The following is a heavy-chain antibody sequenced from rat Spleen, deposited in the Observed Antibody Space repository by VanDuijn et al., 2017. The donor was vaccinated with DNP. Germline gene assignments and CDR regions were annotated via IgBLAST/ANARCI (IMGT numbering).Heavy chain of an antibody. CDR3: ARQSAAISTGFAY. J-gene: IGHJ3*01. CDR2: ISYSGST. V-gene: IGHV3-1*01. CDR1: GYSITSNY. D-gene: IGHD1-2*01. Sequence: EVQLQESGPGLVKPSQSLSLTCSVTGYSITSNYWGWIRRFPGNKMEWIGHISYSGSTSYNPSLKSRISITRDTSKNQFFLQLNSVTTEDTATYYCARQSAAISTGFAYWGQGTLVTVSS.